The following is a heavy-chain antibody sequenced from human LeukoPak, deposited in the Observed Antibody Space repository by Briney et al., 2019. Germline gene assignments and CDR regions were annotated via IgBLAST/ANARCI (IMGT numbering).Heavy chain of an antibody. V-gene: IGHV4-39*01. Sequence: PSETLSLTCTVSGGSISNTNYYWGWIRQPPGKGLEWIGSIYYSGSTYYNPSLKSRVTISVDTSKNQFPLKLSSVTAADTAVFYCARLSGYGAWYFDLWGRGTLVTVSS. D-gene: IGHD4-17*01. CDR2: IYYSGST. CDR1: GGSISNTNYY. CDR3: ARLSGYGAWYFDL. J-gene: IGHJ2*01.